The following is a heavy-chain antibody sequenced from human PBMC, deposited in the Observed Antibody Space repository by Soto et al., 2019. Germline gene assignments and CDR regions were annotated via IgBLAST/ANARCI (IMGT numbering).Heavy chain of an antibody. CDR2: INAGNGNT. V-gene: IGHV1-3*05. CDR1: GYTFTSYD. CDR3: ARDKITGLLDY. D-gene: IGHD1-20*01. Sequence: QVQLVQSGAEEKKPGASVKVSCKASGYTFTSYDMHWVRQAPGQRLEWMGWINAGNGNTKYSQKFQGGVTITRDTSAGTAYRELSSLRSEDTAVYSCARDKITGLLDYWGQGTLVTVSS. J-gene: IGHJ4*02.